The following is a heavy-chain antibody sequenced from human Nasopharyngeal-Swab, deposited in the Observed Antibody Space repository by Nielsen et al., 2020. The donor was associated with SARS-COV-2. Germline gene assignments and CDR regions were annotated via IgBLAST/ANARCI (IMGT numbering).Heavy chain of an antibody. Sequence: ESLKISCTVSGGSISSSSYYWGWIRQPPGKGLEWIGSIYYSGSTYYNPSLKSRVTISVDTSKNQFSLKLSSVTAADTAVYYCASGYRGKTCSGGSCYSGDYWGQGTLVTVSS. D-gene: IGHD2-15*01. CDR2: IYYSGST. CDR3: ASGYRGKTCSGGSCYSGDY. J-gene: IGHJ4*02. V-gene: IGHV4-39*07. CDR1: GGSISSSSYY.